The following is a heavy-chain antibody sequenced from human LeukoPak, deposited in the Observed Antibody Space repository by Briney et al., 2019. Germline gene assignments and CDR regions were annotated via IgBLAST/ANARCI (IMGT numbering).Heavy chain of an antibody. Sequence: GGSLRLSCAASGFTFSSYTMNWVRQAPGKGLEWVSSISGSSSYIYYADSVKGRFTISRDNAKNSLFLQMNSLRAEDTAVYYCTTGASTVYSGYDLFDYWGQGTLVTVSS. D-gene: IGHD5-12*01. CDR3: TTGASTVYSGYDLFDY. CDR2: ISGSSSYI. J-gene: IGHJ4*02. V-gene: IGHV3-21*01. CDR1: GFTFSSYT.